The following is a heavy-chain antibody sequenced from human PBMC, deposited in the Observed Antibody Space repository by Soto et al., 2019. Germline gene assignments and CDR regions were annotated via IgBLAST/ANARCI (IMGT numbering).Heavy chain of an antibody. V-gene: IGHV4-34*01. CDR1: GGSFSGYY. CDR2: INHSGST. J-gene: IGHJ6*02. CDR3: ARCSYSSGWAWTINYYYYGMDV. Sequence: PSETLSLTCAVYGGSFSGYYWSWIRQPPGKGLEWIGEINHSGSTNYNPSLKSRVTISVDTSKNQFSLKLSSVTAADTAVYYCARCSYSSGWAWTINYYYYGMDVWGQGTTVTVSS. D-gene: IGHD6-19*01.